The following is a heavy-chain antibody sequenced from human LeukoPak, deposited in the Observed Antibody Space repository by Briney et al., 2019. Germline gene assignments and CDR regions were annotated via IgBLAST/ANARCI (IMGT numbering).Heavy chain of an antibody. D-gene: IGHD4-17*01. J-gene: IGHJ5*02. V-gene: IGHV4-59*01. CDR1: GASISRDY. CDR2: MYYSGST. Sequence: TSETLSLTCSVSGASISRDYWSWIRQPPGKGLEWIGYMYYSGSTNFNPSLKTRVTISVDTSKNHFSLKMSSVTAVDTAVYYCARGSLGDYGNWLDLWGQGTLVTVSS. CDR3: ARGSLGDYGNWLDL.